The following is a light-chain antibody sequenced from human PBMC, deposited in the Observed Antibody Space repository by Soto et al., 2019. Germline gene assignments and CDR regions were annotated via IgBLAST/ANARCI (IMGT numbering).Light chain of an antibody. CDR3: QSYDSSLSGGI. CDR2: GNT. CDR1: SSNIGAHYD. J-gene: IGLJ2*01. V-gene: IGLV1-40*01. Sequence: QSVLTQPPSVSGAPGQRVTISCTGSSSNIGAHYDVHWYQQLPGTAPKLLIYGNTNRPSGVPDRFSGSKSGTSASLAITGLQAEDEADYYCQSYDSSLSGGIFGGGTKLT.